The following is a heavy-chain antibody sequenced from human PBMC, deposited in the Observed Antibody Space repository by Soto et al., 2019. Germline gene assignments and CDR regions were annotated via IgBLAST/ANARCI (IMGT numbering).Heavy chain of an antibody. CDR2: IRSKANSYAT. CDR3: TRPTYDYYDSSGYYGSTFDI. CDR1: GFTFSGSA. J-gene: IGHJ3*02. V-gene: IGHV3-73*01. Sequence: PGGSLRLSRAASGFTFSGSAMHWVRQASGKGLEWVGRIRSKANSYATAYAASVKGRFTISRDDSKNTAYLQMNSLKTEDTAVYYCTRPTYDYYDSSGYYGSTFDIWGQGTMVTVSS. D-gene: IGHD3-22*01.